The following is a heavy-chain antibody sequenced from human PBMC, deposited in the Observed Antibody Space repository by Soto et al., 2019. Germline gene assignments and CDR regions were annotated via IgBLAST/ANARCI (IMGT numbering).Heavy chain of an antibody. J-gene: IGHJ6*02. CDR3: GRDTDSSGYYSYYYYYGIDV. CDR2: ISAYNGNT. Sequence: QVQLVQSGAEVKKPGASVKVSCKASGYTFISYGISWVRQAPGQGLEWMGWISAYNGNTNCAQKLQGIVTMTTHTSRSTAYMELRSLRSDDTAVYYCGRDTDSSGYYSYYYYYGIDVWGQGTTVTVSS. CDR1: GYTFISYG. V-gene: IGHV1-18*01. D-gene: IGHD3-22*01.